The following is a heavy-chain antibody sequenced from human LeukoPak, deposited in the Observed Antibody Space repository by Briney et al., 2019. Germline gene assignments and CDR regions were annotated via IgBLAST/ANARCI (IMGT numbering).Heavy chain of an antibody. CDR3: ARDRLEGGETFDS. CDR2: ITGSSSYI. CDR1: GFSFRSYS. Sequence: GGSLRLSCAASGFSFRSYSMDWVRQAPGKGLEWVSSITGSSSYISYADSVKGRFTISRDNAENSLFLQMNSLRPEDTAVYFCARDRLEGGETFDSWGQGTPVTVSS. J-gene: IGHJ4*02. D-gene: IGHD1-1*01. V-gene: IGHV3-21*01.